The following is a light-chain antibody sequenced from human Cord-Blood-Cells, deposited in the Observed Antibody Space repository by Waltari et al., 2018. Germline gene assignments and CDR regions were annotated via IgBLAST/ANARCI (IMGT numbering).Light chain of an antibody. J-gene: IGKJ1*01. CDR1: QSISSY. CDR2: AAS. V-gene: IGKV1-39*01. Sequence: IQITQSPSSLSSSLRHSVTITCRASQSISSYLKWYQQKPGKAPKLLIYAASSLQSGVPSRFSGSGSGTDFTLTISSLQPEDFATYYCQQSYSTPRTFGQGTKVEIK. CDR3: QQSYSTPRT.